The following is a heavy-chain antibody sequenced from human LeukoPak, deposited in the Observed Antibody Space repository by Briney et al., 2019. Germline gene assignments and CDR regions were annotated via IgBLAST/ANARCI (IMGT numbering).Heavy chain of an antibody. Sequence: ASVKVSCKASGYTFTDYYLHWVRQAPGQGLEWMGWLNPYSGDTNYAQNFQGRVTMTRDTSINTAYMELSRLRSDDTAVYYCVRSSYDSSLRFDDYWGQGTLVTVSS. CDR1: GYTFTDYY. CDR3: VRSSYDSSLRFDDY. CDR2: LNPYSGDT. J-gene: IGHJ4*02. D-gene: IGHD3-22*01. V-gene: IGHV1-2*02.